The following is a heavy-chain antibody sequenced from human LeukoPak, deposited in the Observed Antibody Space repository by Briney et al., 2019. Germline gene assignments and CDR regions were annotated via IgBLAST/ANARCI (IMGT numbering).Heavy chain of an antibody. V-gene: IGHV4-34*01. CDR1: GGSFSGYY. D-gene: IGHD6-19*01. CDR3: ARDAVAGNNDY. CDR2: INHSGST. J-gene: IGHJ4*02. Sequence: SETLSLTCAVYGGSFSGYYWSWIRQPPGKGLEWIGEINHSGSTNYNPSLKSRVTMSVDTSKNQFSLKLSSVTAADTAVYYCARDAVAGNNDYWGQGTLVTVSS.